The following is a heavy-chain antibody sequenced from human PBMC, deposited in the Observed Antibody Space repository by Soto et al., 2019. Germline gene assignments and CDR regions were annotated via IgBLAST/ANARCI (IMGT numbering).Heavy chain of an antibody. CDR2: INPNGGST. Sequence: QVKVVQSGAEVKKPGASVKVSCKTSGYTFTNYHVHWVRQAPGQGLEWMGAINPNGGSTTYAQHLQGRVIITSDSSTSTVYMEIGSLRSDDAALYYCALPKNTLGWYNFWGQGTLVTV. J-gene: IGHJ4*02. V-gene: IGHV1-46*01. D-gene: IGHD6-19*01. CDR3: ALPKNTLGWYNF. CDR1: GYTFTNYH.